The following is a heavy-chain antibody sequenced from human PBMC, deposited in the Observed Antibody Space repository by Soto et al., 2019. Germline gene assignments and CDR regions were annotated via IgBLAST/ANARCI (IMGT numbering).Heavy chain of an antibody. J-gene: IGHJ3*02. CDR1: GFTFSSYA. V-gene: IGHV3-23*01. Sequence: EVQLLESGGGLVQPGGSLRLSYAASGFTFSSYAMSWVRQAPGKGLEWVSAISGSGGSTYYADSVKGRFTISRDNSKNTLYLQMNSLRAEDTAVYYCAKDLDYGDYDPSAFDIWGQGTMVTVSS. D-gene: IGHD4-17*01. CDR3: AKDLDYGDYDPSAFDI. CDR2: ISGSGGST.